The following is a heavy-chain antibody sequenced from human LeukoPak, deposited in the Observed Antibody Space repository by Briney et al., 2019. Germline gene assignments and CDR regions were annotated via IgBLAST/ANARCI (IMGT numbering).Heavy chain of an antibody. CDR3: ASSIYGDFY. V-gene: IGHV3-74*01. D-gene: IGHD4-17*01. Sequence: GGSLRLSCAASGFTFSTYWMHGVRQAPGKGLVGVSRINNDGRSISYADSVKGRFTISRDKAKNTLYLQMNSLSAEDTAVYYCASSIYGDFYWGQGTLVTVSS. J-gene: IGHJ4*02. CDR1: GFTFSTYW. CDR2: INNDGRSI.